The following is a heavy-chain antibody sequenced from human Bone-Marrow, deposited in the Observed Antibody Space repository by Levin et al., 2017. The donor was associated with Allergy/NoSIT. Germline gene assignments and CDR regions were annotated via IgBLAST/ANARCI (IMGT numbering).Heavy chain of an antibody. V-gene: IGHV3-53*01. Sequence: GGSLRLSCAASGFTVSSNYMSWVRQAPGKGLEWVSVIYSGGSTYYADSVKGRFTISRDNSKNTLYLQMNSLRAEDTAVYYCARDRVDTAMVVSHGGVYGMDVWGQGTTVTVSS. CDR2: IYSGGST. D-gene: IGHD5-18*01. CDR1: GFTVSSNY. CDR3: ARDRVDTAMVVSHGGVYGMDV. J-gene: IGHJ6*02.